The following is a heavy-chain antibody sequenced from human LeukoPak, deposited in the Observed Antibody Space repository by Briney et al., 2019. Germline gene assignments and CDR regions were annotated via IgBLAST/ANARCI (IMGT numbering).Heavy chain of an antibody. J-gene: IGHJ4*02. CDR1: SGSISSGDYY. V-gene: IGHV4-30-4*01. CDR3: ARAWYYYDSSGYYPFDY. CDR2: IYSTGST. D-gene: IGHD3-22*01. Sequence: SETLSLTCSVSSGSISSGDYYWTWIRQPPGKGLEWIGYIYSTGSTYYNPSLKSRVTISVDTSKNQFSLKLSSVTAADTAVYYCARAWYYYDSSGYYPFDYWGQGTLVTVSS.